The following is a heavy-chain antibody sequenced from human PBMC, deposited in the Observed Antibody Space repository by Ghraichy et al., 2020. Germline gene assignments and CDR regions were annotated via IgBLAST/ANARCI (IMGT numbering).Heavy chain of an antibody. V-gene: IGHV4-39*01. CDR1: GASVSSSYYY. J-gene: IGHJ6*02. CDR3: ARHRLDWLGESDFHFYLMAV. CDR2: MFYSGTT. Sequence: SETLSLTCTVSGASVSSSYYYWGWIRRPPGKGLEWIATMFYSGTTYSTPSLERRVTLSMDTSKNQFSLRMRSVTAADTAVYYCARHRLDWLGESDFHFYLMAVWGLGTTVTVSS. D-gene: IGHD3-10*01.